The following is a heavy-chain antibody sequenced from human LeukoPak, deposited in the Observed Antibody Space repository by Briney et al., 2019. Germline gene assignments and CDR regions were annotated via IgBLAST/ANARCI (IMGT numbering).Heavy chain of an antibody. CDR1: GFTFSSYS. Sequence: PGGSLRLSCAASGFTFSSYSMNWVRQAPGKGLEWVSAISATASNTYYADTVKGRFTISRDNSNSTLYLQMNSLRVDDTAVYYCARDWYNSLNYFDYWGQGSLVTVSS. J-gene: IGHJ4*02. D-gene: IGHD1-1*01. CDR2: ISATASNT. CDR3: ARDWYNSLNYFDY. V-gene: IGHV3-23*01.